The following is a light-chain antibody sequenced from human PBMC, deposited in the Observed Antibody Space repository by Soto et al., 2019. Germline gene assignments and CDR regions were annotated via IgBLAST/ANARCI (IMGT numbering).Light chain of an antibody. CDR2: AAA. J-gene: IGKJ1*01. CDR1: QSVSSSY. CDR3: QQYASSTGWT. V-gene: IGKV3-20*01. Sequence: EIAVTQSPGTLSLSPRERATLSCRASQSVSSSYLARYQHKPGQAPRLLIYAAASRATGIPDRFSGSGSGTDFSLTISRLEPEDFPVYYCQQYASSTGWTFGQGTKVDI.